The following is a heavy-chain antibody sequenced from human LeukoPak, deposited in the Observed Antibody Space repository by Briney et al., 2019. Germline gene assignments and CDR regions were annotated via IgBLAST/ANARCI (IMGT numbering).Heavy chain of an antibody. J-gene: IGHJ4*02. V-gene: IGHV3-21*01. CDR2: ISSSSSYI. CDR3: ARVVAVAGKEIDY. CDR1: GFTFSSYS. D-gene: IGHD6-19*01. Sequence: GGSLRLSCAASGFTFSSYSMNWVRQAPGKGLEWVSSISSSSSYIYYADSVKGRFTISRDNAKNSLYLQMNSLRAEDTAVYYCARVVAVAGKEIDYWGQGTLVTVSS.